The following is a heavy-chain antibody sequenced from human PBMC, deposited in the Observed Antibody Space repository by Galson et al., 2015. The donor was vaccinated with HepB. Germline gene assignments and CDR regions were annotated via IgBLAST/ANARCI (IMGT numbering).Heavy chain of an antibody. CDR2: IWYDGSNK. D-gene: IGHD6-19*01. V-gene: IGHV3-33*01. Sequence: SLRLSCAASGFTFSSYGMHWVRQAPGKGLEWVAVIWYDGSNKYYADSVKGRFTISRDNSKNTLYLQMNSLRAEDSAVYYCARDGDSGWFYYMDVWGKGTTVTVSS. J-gene: IGHJ6*03. CDR3: ARDGDSGWFYYMDV. CDR1: GFTFSSYG.